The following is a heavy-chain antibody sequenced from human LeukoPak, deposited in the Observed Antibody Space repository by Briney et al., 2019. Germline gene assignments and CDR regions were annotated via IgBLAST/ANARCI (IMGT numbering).Heavy chain of an antibody. CDR2: IKSKTDGGTT. D-gene: IGHD1-26*01. J-gene: IGHJ4*02. CDR1: GFSSTNAW. Sequence: GGSLRLSCAASGFSSTNAWMSWVRQAPGKGLEWVGRIKSKTDGGTTDYAAPVKDRFTISRDDSKNTLYLQMNSLKTEDTAVYYCTTDLVGATQFDYWGQGTLVTVSS. V-gene: IGHV3-15*01. CDR3: TTDLVGATQFDY.